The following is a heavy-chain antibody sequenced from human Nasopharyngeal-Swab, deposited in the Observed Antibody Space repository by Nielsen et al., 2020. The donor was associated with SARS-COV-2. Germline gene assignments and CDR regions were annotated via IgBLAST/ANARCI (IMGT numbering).Heavy chain of an antibody. CDR1: GFSLSISGVG. CDR2: IYWDDDK. Sequence: SGPTLVKPTQTLTLTCTFSGFSLSISGVGVGWIRQPPGKALEWLALIYWDDDKRYSPSLKSRLTITKDTSKNQVVLTMTNMDPVDTATYYCAHRRGRYCSGGSCYYFDYWGQGTLVTVSS. D-gene: IGHD2-15*01. V-gene: IGHV2-5*02. CDR3: AHRRGRYCSGGSCYYFDY. J-gene: IGHJ4*02.